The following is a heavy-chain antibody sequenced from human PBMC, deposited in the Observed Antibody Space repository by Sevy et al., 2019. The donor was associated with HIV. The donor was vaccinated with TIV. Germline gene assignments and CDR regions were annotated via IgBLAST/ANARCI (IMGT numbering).Heavy chain of an antibody. Sequence: GGSLRLSCAASGFTFSSYAMSWVRQAPGKGLEWVSAISGSGGSTYYADSMKGRFTISRDNSKNTLYLQMNSLRAEDTAVYYCAKDSSRWAYGSGSYLGYMDVWGKGTTVTVSS. CDR3: AKDSSRWAYGSGSYLGYMDV. D-gene: IGHD3-10*01. V-gene: IGHV3-23*01. J-gene: IGHJ6*03. CDR2: ISGSGGST. CDR1: GFTFSSYA.